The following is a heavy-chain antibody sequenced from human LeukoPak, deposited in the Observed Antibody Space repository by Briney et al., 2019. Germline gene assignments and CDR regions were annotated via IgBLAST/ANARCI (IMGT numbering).Heavy chain of an antibody. V-gene: IGHV4-59*01. CDR3: ARDGAVRLDY. D-gene: IGHD6-6*01. J-gene: IGHJ4*02. Sequence: SSETLSLTCTVSGDSISGYYWSWIRQPPGKGLEWIGYIYSSGSTNYNPSLKSRVTISVDTSKNQFSLKLSSVTAADTAVYYCARDGAVRLDYWGQGTLVPVSS. CDR1: GDSISGYY. CDR2: IYSSGST.